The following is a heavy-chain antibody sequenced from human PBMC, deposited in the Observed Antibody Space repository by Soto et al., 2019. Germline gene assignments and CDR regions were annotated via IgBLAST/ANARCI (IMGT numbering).Heavy chain of an antibody. V-gene: IGHV1-2*02. CDR1: GYTFTGYY. J-gene: IGHJ6*02. CDR3: AKGLAGHYYGMDV. CDR2: INPNSGGT. Sequence: ASVKVSCKASGYTFTGYYMHWVRQAPGQGLEWMGWINPNSGGTNYPQKFQDRVTMTRDTSISTAYMELSRLRSDDTAVYYCAKGLAGHYYGMDVWGQGTTVTVSS.